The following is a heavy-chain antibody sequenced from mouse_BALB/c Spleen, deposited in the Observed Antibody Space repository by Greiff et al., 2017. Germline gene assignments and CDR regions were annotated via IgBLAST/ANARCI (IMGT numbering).Heavy chain of an antibody. CDR1: GYTFTSYW. D-gene: IGHD2-4*01. J-gene: IGHJ1*01. CDR3: ARRAIYYDYGWYFDV. Sequence: QVQLKQPGAELVKPGASVKLSCKASGYTFTSYWMHWVKQRPGQGLEWIGEINPSNGRTNYNEKFKSKATLTVDKSSSTAYLQLSSLTSEDSAVYYGARRAIYYDYGWYFDVWGAGTAVTVSA. CDR2: INPSNGRT. V-gene: IGHV1S81*02.